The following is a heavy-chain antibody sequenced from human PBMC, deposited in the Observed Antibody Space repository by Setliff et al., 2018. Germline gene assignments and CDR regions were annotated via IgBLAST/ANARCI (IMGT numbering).Heavy chain of an antibody. Sequence: ASVKVSCKASGYSFTSNDINWVRQATGQGPEWMGWLNPSSGNTGYAPKFQGRVTITRSTSLSTAYMELSSLRSEDTAIYYCARAHSGSDFHDPFDIWGQGTMVTIS. CDR1: GYSFTSND. CDR2: LNPSSGNT. CDR3: ARAHSGSDFHDPFDI. V-gene: IGHV1-8*03. D-gene: IGHD1-26*01. J-gene: IGHJ3*02.